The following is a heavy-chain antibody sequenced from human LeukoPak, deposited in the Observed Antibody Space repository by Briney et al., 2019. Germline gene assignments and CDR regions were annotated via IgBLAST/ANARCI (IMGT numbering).Heavy chain of an antibody. J-gene: IGHJ4*02. D-gene: IGHD1-14*01. V-gene: IGHV3-7*01. CDR2: IRQNGSED. Sequence: GGSLRLSCTVSGCAFSNFWMSWVRQAPGKGLEWVANIRQNGSEDTYIDSVKGRFIISRDNAKNSLSLQMNSLRGEDTAVYYCADPGMGYWGLGTLVTVSS. CDR1: GCAFSNFW. CDR3: ADPGMGY.